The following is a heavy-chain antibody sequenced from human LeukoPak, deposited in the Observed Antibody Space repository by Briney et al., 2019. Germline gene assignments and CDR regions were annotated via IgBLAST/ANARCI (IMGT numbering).Heavy chain of an antibody. D-gene: IGHD6-6*01. CDR3: ARDRIAARPGLIDY. Sequence: PSETLSLTCAVYGGSFSGYYWSWIRQPPGKGLEWIGEINHSGSTNYNPSLKSRVTISVDTSKNQFSLKLSSVTAADTAVYYCARDRIAARPGLIDYWGQGTLVTVSS. CDR2: INHSGST. V-gene: IGHV4-34*01. J-gene: IGHJ4*02. CDR1: GGSFSGYY.